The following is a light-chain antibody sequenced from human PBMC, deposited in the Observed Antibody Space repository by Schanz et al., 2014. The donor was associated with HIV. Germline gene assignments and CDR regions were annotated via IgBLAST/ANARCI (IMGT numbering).Light chain of an antibody. J-gene: IGLJ2*01. CDR1: SSDVGGYYY. CDR2: EVT. CDR3: SSFAGNNKLL. Sequence: QSALTQPPSASGSPGQSVNISCTGTSSDVGGYYYVSWYQQHPGKAPKLMIYEVTKRPSGVPDRFSGSKSGNTASLTVSGLQAEDEGDYYCSSFAGNNKLLFGGGTKLTVL. V-gene: IGLV2-8*01.